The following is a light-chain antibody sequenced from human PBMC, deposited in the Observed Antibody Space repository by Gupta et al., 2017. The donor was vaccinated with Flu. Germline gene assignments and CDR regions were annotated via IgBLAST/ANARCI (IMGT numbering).Light chain of an antibody. J-gene: IGKJ1*01. Sequence: VLTQSPGTLSLSPGERATLSCRASQSVGSSHIAWYQQKPVQAPRLLIYDASMSATAIPDRFSGSGTETEFTLTIHGPEPEESAVYRCQHYCSSPWTFGQGTKVEIK. CDR1: QSVGSSH. CDR3: QHYCSSPWT. CDR2: DAS. V-gene: IGKV3-20*01.